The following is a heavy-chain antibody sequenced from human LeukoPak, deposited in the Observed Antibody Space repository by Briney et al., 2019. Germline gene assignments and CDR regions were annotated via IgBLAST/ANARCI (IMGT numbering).Heavy chain of an antibody. Sequence: GASVKVSCKASGGNFNRYAISWVRQAPGQGLECMGGIIPLSGIENYAQKFQGRVTITADESTSTVYMELSSLTSEDTAVYYCARSLGYCSGGSCSPGYWGQGTLVTVSS. V-gene: IGHV1-69*13. D-gene: IGHD2-15*01. CDR1: GGNFNRYA. CDR3: ARSLGYCSGGSCSPGY. J-gene: IGHJ4*02. CDR2: IIPLSGIE.